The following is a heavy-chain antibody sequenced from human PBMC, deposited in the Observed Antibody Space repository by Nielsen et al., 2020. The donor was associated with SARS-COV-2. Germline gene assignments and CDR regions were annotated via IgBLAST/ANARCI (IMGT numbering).Heavy chain of an antibody. V-gene: IGHV3-23*01. D-gene: IGHD3-10*01. CDR3: AKDGVVRGDALDL. Sequence: GGSLRLSCAASGFTFNIYAMAWVRRGPGRGLQWVTGVSASGGSTYYTDSVKGRFSISRDNSKNTLFLQMHSLRVEDTALYYCAKDGVVRGDALDLWGQGTMVTVSS. CDR1: GFTFNIYA. CDR2: VSASGGST. J-gene: IGHJ3*01.